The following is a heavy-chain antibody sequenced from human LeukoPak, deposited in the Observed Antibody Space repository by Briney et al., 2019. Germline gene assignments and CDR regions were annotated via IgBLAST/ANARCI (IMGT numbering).Heavy chain of an antibody. V-gene: IGHV4-31*11. J-gene: IGHJ4*02. CDR2: IYYSGST. D-gene: IGHD6-19*01. CDR3: ARGRWLVLDY. CDR1: GGSFSGYY. Sequence: SETLSLTCAVYGGSFSGYYWSWIRQHPGKGLEWIGYIYYSGSTYYNPSLKSRVTISVDTSKNQFSLKLSSVTAADTAVYYCARGRWLVLDYWGQGTLVTVSS.